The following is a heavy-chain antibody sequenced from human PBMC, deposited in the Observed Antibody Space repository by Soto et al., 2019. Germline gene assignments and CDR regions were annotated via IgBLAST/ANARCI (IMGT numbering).Heavy chain of an antibody. D-gene: IGHD2-2*01. CDR3: ARDLRRYCSSTSCSYFDY. CDR2: IWYDGSNK. Sequence: GESLKISCAASGFTFSSYGMHWVRQAPGKGLEWVAVIWYDGSNKYYADSVKGRFTISRDNSKNTLYLQMNSLRAEDTAVYYCARDLRRYCSSTSCSYFDYWGQGTLVTVSS. V-gene: IGHV3-33*01. CDR1: GFTFSSYG. J-gene: IGHJ4*02.